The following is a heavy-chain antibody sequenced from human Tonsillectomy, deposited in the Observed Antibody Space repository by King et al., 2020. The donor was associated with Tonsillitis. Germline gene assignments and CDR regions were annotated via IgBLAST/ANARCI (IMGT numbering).Heavy chain of an antibody. D-gene: IGHD3-9*01. Sequence: QLVQSGAEVKKPGSSVKVSCKASGGTFSSYAISWVRQAPGQGLEWMGRIIPILGIANYAQKFQGRVTITADKSTSTAYMELSSLRSEDTAVYYCARGRMYVLRYFDWLSYDAFDIWGQGTMVTVSS. J-gene: IGHJ3*02. V-gene: IGHV1-69*09. CDR3: ARGRMYVLRYFDWLSYDAFDI. CDR1: GGTFSSYA. CDR2: IIPILGIA.